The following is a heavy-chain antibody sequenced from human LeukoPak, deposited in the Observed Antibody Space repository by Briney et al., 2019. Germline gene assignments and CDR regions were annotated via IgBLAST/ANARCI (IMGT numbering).Heavy chain of an antibody. J-gene: IGHJ5*02. CDR2: INHSGST. CDR1: GGSFRGYY. CDR3: ARVYEWLLSDWFDP. D-gene: IGHD3-3*01. Sequence: PSETLSLTCPVYGGSFRGYYWSWIRQPPGKGLEWIGEINHSGSTNYNPSLKSRVTISVDTSKNQFSLKLSSVTAADTAVYYCARVYEWLLSDWFDPRGQGTLVTVSS. V-gene: IGHV4-34*01.